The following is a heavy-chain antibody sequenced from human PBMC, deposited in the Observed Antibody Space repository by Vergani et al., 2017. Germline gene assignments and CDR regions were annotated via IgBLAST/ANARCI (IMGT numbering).Heavy chain of an antibody. Sequence: EVQLLESGGGSAQPGESLRLSCAASGFTFSSYSMNWVRQAPGKGLEWVSSISSSSSFIYYADSVKGRFTISRDNAKNSLDLQMNSLRAEDTAVYYCARPYYDSSGYYWDVFDIWGQGTMVTVSS. V-gene: IGHV3-21*01. CDR2: ISSSSSFI. CDR3: ARPYYDSSGYYWDVFDI. J-gene: IGHJ3*02. D-gene: IGHD3-22*01. CDR1: GFTFSSYS.